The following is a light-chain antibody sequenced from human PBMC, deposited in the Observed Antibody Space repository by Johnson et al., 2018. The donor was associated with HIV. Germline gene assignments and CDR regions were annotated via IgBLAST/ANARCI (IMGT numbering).Light chain of an antibody. CDR3: GTWDPSLSAGEV. J-gene: IGLJ1*01. CDR2: DDN. V-gene: IGLV1-51*01. CDR1: SSNIGNNY. Sequence: SVLTQPPSVSAAPGQKVTISCSGSSSNIGNNYVSWYQQLPGTAPKLLIYDDNKRPSGITDRFSGSKSGTSATLGITGLQTGDEADYYCGTWDPSLSAGEVFGTGTKVTFL.